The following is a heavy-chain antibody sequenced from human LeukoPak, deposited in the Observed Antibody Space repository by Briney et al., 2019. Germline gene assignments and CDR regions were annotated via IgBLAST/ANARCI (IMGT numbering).Heavy chain of an antibody. D-gene: IGHD7-27*01. CDR1: GDSISTYY. V-gene: IGHV4-59*08. CDR3: ARSPSNWGSLPYFDY. CDR2: FYYTGST. Sequence: SETLSPTCTLSGDSISTYYWSWIRQPPGKGLEWIGYFYYTGSTKYNPSVKSRVTISADMSKNQFYLKLSSVTAADTAVYYCARSPSNWGSLPYFDYWGQGTLVTVSS. J-gene: IGHJ4*02.